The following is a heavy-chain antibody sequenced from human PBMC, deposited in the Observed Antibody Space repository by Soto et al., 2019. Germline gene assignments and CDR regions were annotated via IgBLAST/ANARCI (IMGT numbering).Heavy chain of an antibody. V-gene: IGHV4-30-2*01. D-gene: IGHD3-10*01. CDR3: AREAYYGNWFNP. J-gene: IGHJ5*02. CDR2: IYHSGST. CDR1: GGSISSGGYS. Sequence: SETLSLTCAVSGGSISSGGYSWSWIRQPPGKGLEWIGYIYHSGSTYYNPSLKSRVTISVDRSKNQFSLKLSSVTAADTAVYYCAREAYYGNWFNPWGQGTLVTVSS.